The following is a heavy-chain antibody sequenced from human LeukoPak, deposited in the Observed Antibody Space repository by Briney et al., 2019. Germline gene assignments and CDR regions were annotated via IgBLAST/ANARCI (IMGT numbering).Heavy chain of an antibody. D-gene: IGHD6-25*01. CDR2: ISYDGSKK. CDR1: GFTFRSYA. J-gene: IGHJ6*03. V-gene: IGHV3-30-3*01. CDR3: ARFAAGGSYYYYMDV. Sequence: PGMSLRLSCAASGFTFRSYAMHWVRQAPGKGLEWVAIISYDGSKKYYADSVKGRFTISRDNSKNTLYLQMNGLRADDTAVYYCARFAAGGSYYYYMDVWGKGTTVTVSS.